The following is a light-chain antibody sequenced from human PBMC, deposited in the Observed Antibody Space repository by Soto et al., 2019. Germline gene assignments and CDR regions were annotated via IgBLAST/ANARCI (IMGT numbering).Light chain of an antibody. CDR3: AAWDDSLSAYVI. J-gene: IGLJ2*01. Sequence: QSVLTQPTSASGTPGQRVTISCSGSSSNIGSNYVYWYQQVPGTAPKLLIYRNNQRPSGVPDRFSGSKSGTSASLAITGLRSEDEADYYCAAWDDSLSAYVIFGGGTKLTVL. CDR1: SSNIGSNY. V-gene: IGLV1-47*01. CDR2: RNN.